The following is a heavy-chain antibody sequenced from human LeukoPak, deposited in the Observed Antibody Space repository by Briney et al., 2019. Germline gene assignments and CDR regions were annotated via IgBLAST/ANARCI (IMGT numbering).Heavy chain of an antibody. J-gene: IGHJ5*02. CDR1: GYTFNSYG. Sequence: ASVRVSCKASGYTFNSYGISWVRQAPGQGLEWMGWVSAYNGHTNYAQKFQGRVTMTTDTSTSTASMELRSLRSDDTAVYYCARLIPQKWELPGKWFDPWGQGTLVTVSS. D-gene: IGHD1-26*01. CDR2: VSAYNGHT. V-gene: IGHV1-18*01. CDR3: ARLIPQKWELPGKWFDP.